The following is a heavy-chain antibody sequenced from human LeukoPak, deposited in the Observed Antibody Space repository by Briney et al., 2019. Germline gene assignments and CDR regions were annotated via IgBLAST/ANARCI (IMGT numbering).Heavy chain of an antibody. V-gene: IGHV3-NL1*01. CDR2: IYSGGST. CDR3: AVEVTFDI. CDR1: GFTFSYYG. J-gene: IGHJ3*02. Sequence: GRSLRLSCAASGFTFSYYGLHWVRQAPGKGLEWVSVIYSGGSTYYADSVKGRFTISRDNSKNTLYLQMNSLRAEDTAVYYCAVEVTFDIWGQGTMVTVSS.